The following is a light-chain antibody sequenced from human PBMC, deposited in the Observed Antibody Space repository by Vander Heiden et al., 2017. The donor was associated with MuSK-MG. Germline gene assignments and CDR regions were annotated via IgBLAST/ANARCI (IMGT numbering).Light chain of an antibody. V-gene: IGKV1-33*01. CDR1: QDISNY. CDR3: QHYDSLPYT. J-gene: IGKJ2*01. CDR2: DAS. Sequence: EIQITQSPSSLPASVGDRVTITCQASQDISNYLNWYQQKPGKAPKLLISDASNLETGVPSRFSGSGYGTDFTFTISSLQPVDVATYYCQHYDSLPYTFGQGTKLEIK.